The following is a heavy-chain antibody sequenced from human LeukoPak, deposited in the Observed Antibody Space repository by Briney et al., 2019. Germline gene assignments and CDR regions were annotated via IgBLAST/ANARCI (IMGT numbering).Heavy chain of an antibody. CDR1: GYTFTSYG. Sequence: GAPVKVSCKASGYTFTSYGISWVRQAPGQGLEWMGWISAYNGNTNYAQKLQGRVTMTTDTSTSTAYKELRSLRSDDTAVYYCAREAVAALRHWFDPWGQGTLVTVSS. V-gene: IGHV1-18*01. D-gene: IGHD6-19*01. J-gene: IGHJ5*02. CDR3: AREAVAALRHWFDP. CDR2: ISAYNGNT.